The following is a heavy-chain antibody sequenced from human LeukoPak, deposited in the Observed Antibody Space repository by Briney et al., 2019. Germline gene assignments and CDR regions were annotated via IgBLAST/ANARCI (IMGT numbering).Heavy chain of an antibody. CDR1: GYTFTSYY. D-gene: IGHD5-18*01. CDR3: ARDGGDTAMVTHFAGPYYRPYWYFDL. V-gene: IGHV1-46*01. J-gene: IGHJ2*01. CDR2: INPSGGST. Sequence: ASVKVSCKASGYTFTSYYMHWVRQAPGQGLEWMGIINPSGGSTSYAQKFQGRVTMTRDMSTSTVYMELSSLRSEDTAVYYCARDGGDTAMVTHFAGPYYRPYWYFDLWGRGTLVTVSS.